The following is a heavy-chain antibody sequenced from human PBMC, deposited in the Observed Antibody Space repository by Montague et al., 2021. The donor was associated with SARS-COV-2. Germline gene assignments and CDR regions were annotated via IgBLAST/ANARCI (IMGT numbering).Heavy chain of an antibody. V-gene: IGHV4-39*01. CDR1: GGSISSSSYY. D-gene: IGHD3-9*01. Sequence: SETLSLTCTVSGGSISSSSYYWGWIRQPPGKGLEWIGSIYYSGSTYYNLSLKSRVTISVDTSKNQFSLKLISVTAADTAVYYCAGLGDILTGYYNGFDPWGQGTLVTVSS. CDR3: AGLGDILTGYYNGFDP. CDR2: IYYSGST. J-gene: IGHJ5*02.